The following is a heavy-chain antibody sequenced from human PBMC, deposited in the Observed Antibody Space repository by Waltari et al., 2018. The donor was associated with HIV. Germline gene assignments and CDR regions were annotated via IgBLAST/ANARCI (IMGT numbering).Heavy chain of an antibody. V-gene: IGHV3-66*01. D-gene: IGHD4-17*01. CDR2: IYSGGST. CDR3: ARDYGGNSFYYYYAMDV. J-gene: IGHJ6*02. CDR1: GFTVSSNH. Sequence: EVQLVESGGGLVQPGGSLRLSCAASGFTVSSNHMSWVRQAPGKGLGWVSVIYSGGSTYYADSVKGRFTISRDNAKNTLYLQMNSLRAEDTAVYYCARDYGGNSFYYYYAMDVWGQGTTVTVSS.